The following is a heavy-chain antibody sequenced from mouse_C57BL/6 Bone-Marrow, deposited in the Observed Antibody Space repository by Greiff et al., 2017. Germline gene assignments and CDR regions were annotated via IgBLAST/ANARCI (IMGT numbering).Heavy chain of an antibody. CDR2: IDPAGSYT. Sequence: QVQLQQPGAELVMPGASVSLSCKASGYTFTSYWMHWVKQRPGQGLEWIGEIDPAGSYTNYNQKFTGKSTLTVDKSSSTVYMKHSSLTSDDAAVYYCARADSNAYYAMDYWGQGTSVTVSS. CDR3: ARADSNAYYAMDY. V-gene: IGHV1-69*01. CDR1: GYTFTSYW. D-gene: IGHD2-5*01. J-gene: IGHJ4*01.